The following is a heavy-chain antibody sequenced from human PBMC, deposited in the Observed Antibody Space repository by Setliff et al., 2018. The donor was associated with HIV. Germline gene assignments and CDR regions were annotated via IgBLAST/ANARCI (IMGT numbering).Heavy chain of an antibody. D-gene: IGHD2-21*01. V-gene: IGHV4-38-2*02. CDR2: IYYSGNT. CDR1: GDFFSSDYY. CDR3: ARDPAVASREVAFDI. Sequence: SETLSLTCTVSGDFFSSDYYWGWIRQSPGKGLEWIAYIYYSGNTYYNPSLKSRATISVDTSKNQFSLKLNSVTVADTAVYYCARDPAVASREVAFDIWGQGTMVTVSS. J-gene: IGHJ3*02.